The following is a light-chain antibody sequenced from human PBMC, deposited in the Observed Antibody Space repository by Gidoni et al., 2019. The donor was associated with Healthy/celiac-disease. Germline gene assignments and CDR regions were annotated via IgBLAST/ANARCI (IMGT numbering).Light chain of an antibody. CDR2: GNS. J-gene: IGLJ3*02. V-gene: IGLV1-40*01. Sequence: QSVLTQPPSVSVAPGQRVTISCTGSSSNIGAGYDVHWSQQLPGTAPKLLIYGNSNRPSGVSDRFSGSRSGTSASLAITGLQAEDEAYYYCQSYDSSLSGSRVFGGGTKLTVL. CDR3: QSYDSSLSGSRV. CDR1: SSNIGAGYD.